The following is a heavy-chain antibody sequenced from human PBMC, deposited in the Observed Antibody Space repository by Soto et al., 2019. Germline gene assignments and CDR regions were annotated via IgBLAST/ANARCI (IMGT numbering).Heavy chain of an antibody. CDR3: ARVKGYDFWSGPPNYYYGMDV. J-gene: IGHJ6*02. D-gene: IGHD3-3*01. Sequence: QVQLVQSGAEVKKPGSSVKVSCKASGGTFSSYAISWVRQAPGQGLEWMGGIIPILGTANYAQKFQGRVTITADKATSTAYMELSSLRSEDTAVYYCARVKGYDFWSGPPNYYYGMDVWGQGTKVTVSS. V-gene: IGHV1-69*06. CDR1: GGTFSSYA. CDR2: IIPILGTA.